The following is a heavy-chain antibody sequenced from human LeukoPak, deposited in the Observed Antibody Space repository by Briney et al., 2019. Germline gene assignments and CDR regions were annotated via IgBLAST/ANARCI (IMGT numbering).Heavy chain of an antibody. CDR3: ARGRGYSYHDY. D-gene: IGHD5-18*01. CDR1: GFNFNNYW. Sequence: GGSLRLSCAASGFNFNNYWMSWVRQAPGKGLEWVANINQDGSEKYYGDSVKGRFTISRDNAKNSLFLQMNSLRAENTAVYYCARGRGYSYHDYWGQGTLVTVSS. J-gene: IGHJ4*02. V-gene: IGHV3-7*01. CDR2: INQDGSEK.